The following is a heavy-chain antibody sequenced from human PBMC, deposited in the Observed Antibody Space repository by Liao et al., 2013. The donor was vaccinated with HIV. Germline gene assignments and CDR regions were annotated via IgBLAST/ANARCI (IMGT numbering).Heavy chain of an antibody. Sequence: QVQLQESGPGLVKPSETLSLTCTVSGGSISSYYWNWIRQPPGKGLEWIGYIYNSGSTSYNPSLKSRVTISVDTSKNQFSLKLSSVTAADTAVYYCARDHDILTGIDYWGQGTLVTVSS. CDR1: GGSISSYY. CDR3: ARDHDILTGIDY. J-gene: IGHJ4*02. V-gene: IGHV4-59*12. CDR2: IYNSGST. D-gene: IGHD3-9*01.